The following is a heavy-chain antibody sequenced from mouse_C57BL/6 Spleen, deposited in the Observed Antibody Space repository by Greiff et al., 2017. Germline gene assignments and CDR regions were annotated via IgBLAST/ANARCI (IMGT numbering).Heavy chain of an antibody. V-gene: IGHV1-7*01. J-gene: IGHJ3*01. Sequence: VQLQQSGAELAKPGASVKLSCKASGYTFTSYWMHWVKQRPGQGLEWIGYINPSSGYTKYNQKFKDKATLTADKSSSTAYMQLSSLTYEDSAVXYCARLSSGYVTWFAYWGQGTLVTVSA. D-gene: IGHD3-2*02. CDR2: INPSSGYT. CDR3: ARLSSGYVTWFAY. CDR1: GYTFTSYW.